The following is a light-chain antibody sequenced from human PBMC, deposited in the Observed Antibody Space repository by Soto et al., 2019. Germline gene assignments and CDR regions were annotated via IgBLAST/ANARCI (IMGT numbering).Light chain of an antibody. Sequence: DIQLTQSPSALAASVGDRVTITCRASRTLSPWLAWSQQKPGKATRLLIYDASSLQSGVPSRFSGAGSGAEFTLTINNLQPDDFATYYCQQYNSYSPYNFGQGTRL. CDR2: DAS. CDR3: QQYNSYSPYN. CDR1: RTLSPW. J-gene: IGKJ2*01. V-gene: IGKV1-5*01.